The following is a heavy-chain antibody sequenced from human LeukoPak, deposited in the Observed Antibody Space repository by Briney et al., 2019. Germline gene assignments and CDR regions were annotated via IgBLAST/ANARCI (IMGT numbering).Heavy chain of an antibody. J-gene: IGHJ4*02. D-gene: IGHD2-15*01. Sequence: GGSLRLSCAASGFTFSSYSMNWVRQAPGKGLEWVSVISGSGGSTYYADSVKGRFTISRDNSKNTLYLQMNSLRAEDTAVYYCTKVPGVYCSGGSCYVDYWGQGTLVTVSS. V-gene: IGHV3-23*01. CDR2: ISGSGGST. CDR3: TKVPGVYCSGGSCYVDY. CDR1: GFTFSSYS.